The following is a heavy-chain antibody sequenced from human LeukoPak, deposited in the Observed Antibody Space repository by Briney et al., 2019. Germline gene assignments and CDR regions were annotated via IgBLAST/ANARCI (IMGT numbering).Heavy chain of an antibody. CDR2: ISSSGSTI. CDR1: GFRFINFE. V-gene: IGHV3-48*03. D-gene: IGHD3-22*01. CDR3: ARDLKASPSHYYDSSGSAFDY. Sequence: PGGSLRLSCEGSGFRFINFEMNWVRQAPGKGLEWVSYISSSGSTIYYADSVKGRFTISRDNAKNSLYLQMNSLRAEDTAVYYCARDLKASPSHYYDSSGSAFDYWGQGTLVTVS. J-gene: IGHJ4*02.